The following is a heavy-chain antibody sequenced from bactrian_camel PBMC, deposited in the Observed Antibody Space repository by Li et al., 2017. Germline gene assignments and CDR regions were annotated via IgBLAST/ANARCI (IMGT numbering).Heavy chain of an antibody. CDR2: VDSDGRT. D-gene: IGHD2*01. CDR3: ATDFGPYCSGSYLARRANF. V-gene: IGHV3S53*01. J-gene: IGHJ4*01. CDR1: GYMYQSYC. Sequence: HVQLVESGGGSVEAGGSLRLTCVASGYMYQSYCMGWFRQAPGKEREEVGAVDSDGRTKYYDPVKGRFLISKDNRKNTLTLQMNRLKPEDTAMYYCATDFGPYCSGSYLARRANFRGQRTQVTVS.